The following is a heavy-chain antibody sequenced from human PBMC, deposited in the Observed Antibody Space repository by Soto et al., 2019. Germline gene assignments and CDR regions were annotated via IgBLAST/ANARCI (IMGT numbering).Heavy chain of an antibody. J-gene: IGHJ6*02. CDR1: GGTFSSYA. CDR3: ARDSSGYQNYYYYYGMDV. D-gene: IGHD3-22*01. V-gene: IGHV1-69*01. Sequence: QVQLVQSGAEVQKPGSSVKVSCKASGGTFSSYAISWVRQAPGQGLEWMGGIIPIFGTANYAQKFQGRVTITADESTSTAYMELSSLRSEDTAVYYCARDSSGYQNYYYYYGMDVWGQGTTVTVSS. CDR2: IIPIFGTA.